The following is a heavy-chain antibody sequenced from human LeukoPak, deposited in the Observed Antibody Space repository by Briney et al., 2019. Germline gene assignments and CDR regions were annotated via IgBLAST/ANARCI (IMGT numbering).Heavy chain of an antibody. D-gene: IGHD2-2*02. V-gene: IGHV5-51*01. Sequence: GESLKISCKGSGYRFTNYWIGWVRQMPGKGLDWMGIIYPGDSDTRYSPSFQGQVTISADKSISTAYLQWSSLKASDTAMYFCAIGGDSSTSCYRCFNYWGQGTLVTVSS. CDR1: GYRFTNYW. J-gene: IGHJ4*02. CDR3: AIGGDSSTSCYRCFNY. CDR2: IYPGDSDT.